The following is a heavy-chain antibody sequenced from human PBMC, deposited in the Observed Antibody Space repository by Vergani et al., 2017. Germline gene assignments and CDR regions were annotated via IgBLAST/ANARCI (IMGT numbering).Heavy chain of an antibody. D-gene: IGHD3-3*01. V-gene: IGHV4-61*02. CDR1: GGSFSTGGQS. J-gene: IGHJ5*02. CDR3: AGFGRLSSRLGT. CDR2: IYTSGAT. Sequence: QVQLQESGPGLVKPSQTLSLTCTVSGGSFSTGGQSWTWLRQSAGKGLEWIGRIYTSGATNYNPSLKSRVTISVDTSKNQFSLKLSSVTAADTAIYYCAGFGRLSSRLGTWGQGTLVTVSS.